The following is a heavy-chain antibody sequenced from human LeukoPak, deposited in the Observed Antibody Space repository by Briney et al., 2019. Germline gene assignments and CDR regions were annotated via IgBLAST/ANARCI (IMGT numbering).Heavy chain of an antibody. V-gene: IGHV3-7*03. CDR2: IKEDGSDK. CDR3: ARNSGWFRFDY. D-gene: IGHD6-19*01. Sequence: GGSLRLSCAASGFTFSNYWMDWVRQSPGKGLEWVANIKEDGSDKYYVDSVKGRFTTSRDNAKNSLYLQMNSLRAEDTAVYYCARNSGWFRFDYWGQGTLVTVSS. J-gene: IGHJ4*02. CDR1: GFTFSNYW.